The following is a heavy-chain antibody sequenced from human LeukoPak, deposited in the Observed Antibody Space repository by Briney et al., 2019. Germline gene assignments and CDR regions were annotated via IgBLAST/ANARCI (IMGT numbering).Heavy chain of an antibody. V-gene: IGHV3-9*01. CDR2: ISWNSGSI. D-gene: IGHD2-2*01. CDR3: ARDFYCTSCYFGYYYYYMDV. Sequence: PGRSLRLSCAASGFTFDDYAMHWVRHAPGKGLEWVSGISWNSGSIGYADSVKGRFTISRDNAKNSLYLQMNSLRAEDTAVYYCARDFYCTSCYFGYYYYYMDVWGKGTSVTVSS. CDR1: GFTFDDYA. J-gene: IGHJ6*03.